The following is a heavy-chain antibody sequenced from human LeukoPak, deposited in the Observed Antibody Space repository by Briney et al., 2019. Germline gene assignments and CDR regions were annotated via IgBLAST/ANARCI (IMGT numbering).Heavy chain of an antibody. CDR1: GFTFRRYG. V-gene: IGHV3-23*01. J-gene: IGHJ4*02. Sequence: GGSLRLSCAASGFTFRRYGMTWVRQAPGKGLDWVSSVSDSGRNTYYADSVKGRFTISRDNSRNTLYLQMNSLRAEDTAVYYCAREYHDSSGYLDYWDQGTLVTVSS. CDR3: AREYHDSSGYLDY. D-gene: IGHD3-22*01. CDR2: VSDSGRNT.